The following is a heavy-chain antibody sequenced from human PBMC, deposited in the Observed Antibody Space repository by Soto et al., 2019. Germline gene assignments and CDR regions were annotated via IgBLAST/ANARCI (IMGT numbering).Heavy chain of an antibody. CDR3: ARWVEVSLDYFDS. V-gene: IGHV4-31*03. CDR2: IYHSGRT. CDR1: GGSITNGYYY. J-gene: IGHJ4*02. D-gene: IGHD2-15*01. Sequence: QVQLQESGPGLVKPSETLSLTCTVSGGSITNGYYYWSWVRQNPGKGLEWIGHIYHSGRTYYRPSLKSRVTISVDTSKSQVSLNLSSVTAADTAVYYCARWVEVSLDYFDSWGQGTPVTVSS.